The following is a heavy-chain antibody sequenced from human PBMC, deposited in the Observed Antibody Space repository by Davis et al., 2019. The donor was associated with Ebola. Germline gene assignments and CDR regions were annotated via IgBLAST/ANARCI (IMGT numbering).Heavy chain of an antibody. CDR3: ARADPFLMY. J-gene: IGHJ4*02. V-gene: IGHV4-59*01. CDR1: GGSIRSYY. CDR2: IYYSGST. D-gene: IGHD2-8*01. Sequence: GSLRLSCTVSGGSIRSYYWSWIRQPPGKGLEWIGYIYYSGSTNYNPSLKSRVTISVDTSKTQFSLKLSSVTAADTAVYYCARADPFLMYWGQGALVTVSS.